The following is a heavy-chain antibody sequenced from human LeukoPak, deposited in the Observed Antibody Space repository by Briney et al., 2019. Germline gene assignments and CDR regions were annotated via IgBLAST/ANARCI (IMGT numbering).Heavy chain of an antibody. Sequence: GGSLRLSCAASGFIFNKYWMSWVRQAPGKGLEWVANIKQDGSEKYYVDSVKGRFTVSRDNAKNSLYLQMNSLRAEDTAVYYCARGGGSRRFDYWGQGTLVTVSS. CDR1: GFIFNKYW. V-gene: IGHV3-7*01. J-gene: IGHJ4*02. CDR2: IKQDGSEK. D-gene: IGHD1-26*01. CDR3: ARGGGSRRFDY.